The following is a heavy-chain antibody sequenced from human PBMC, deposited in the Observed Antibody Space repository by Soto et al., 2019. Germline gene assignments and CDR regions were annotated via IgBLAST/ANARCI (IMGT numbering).Heavy chain of an antibody. D-gene: IGHD3-9*01. Sequence: QVQLVQSGAEVKKPGASVKVSCKASGYTFTSYGISWVRQAPGQGLEWMGWISAYNGNTNYAQKLQGRVTMTTDTDTSTAYVEVTSLRSDDTAVYYCARVDVLRYFDGSYYYYGMDFWGQGTTVTV. CDR2: ISAYNGNT. CDR3: ARVDVLRYFDGSYYYYGMDF. CDR1: GYTFTSYG. V-gene: IGHV1-18*01. J-gene: IGHJ6*02.